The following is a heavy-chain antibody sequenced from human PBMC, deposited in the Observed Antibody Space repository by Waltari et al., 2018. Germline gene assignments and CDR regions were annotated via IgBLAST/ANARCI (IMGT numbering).Heavy chain of an antibody. CDR3: ASPDYVVDY. CDR1: GFPFRRYE. D-gene: IGHD4-17*01. Sequence: EVQLVESGGGLVQPGGSLRLSCSASGFPFRRYELTWVRQAPGKGLEWVSYISSSGSTIYYADSVKGRFTISRDNAKNSLYLQMNSLRAEDTAVYYCASPDYVVDYWGQGTLVTVSS. J-gene: IGHJ4*02. V-gene: IGHV3-48*03. CDR2: ISSSGSTI.